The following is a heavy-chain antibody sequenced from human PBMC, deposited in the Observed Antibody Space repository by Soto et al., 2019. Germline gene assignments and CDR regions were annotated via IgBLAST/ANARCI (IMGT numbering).Heavy chain of an antibody. CDR3: AKALDILTGYYVTENYYYYGMDV. CDR1: GFTFSSYA. J-gene: IGHJ6*02. CDR2: ISGSGGST. V-gene: IGHV3-23*01. D-gene: IGHD3-9*01. Sequence: GGSLRLSCAASGFTFSSYAMSWVRQAPGKGLEWVSAISGSGGSTYYADSVKGRFTISRDNSKNTLYLQMNSLRAEDTAVYYCAKALDILTGYYVTENYYYYGMDVWGQGTTVTVSS.